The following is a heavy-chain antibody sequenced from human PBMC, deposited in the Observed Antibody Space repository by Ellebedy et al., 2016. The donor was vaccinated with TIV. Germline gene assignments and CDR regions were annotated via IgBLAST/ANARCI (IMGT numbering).Heavy chain of an antibody. CDR3: ARIMVRGAPAIDY. CDR2: LNPQSYNT. J-gene: IGHJ4*02. D-gene: IGHD3-10*01. CDR1: GYTFTSYD. Sequence: ASVKVSCXTSGYTFTSYDINWVRQAPGQGLEWMGWLNPQSYNTGYPQTFQGRVTMTRDTSISTVYMELSGLRSEDTAVYYCARIMVRGAPAIDYWGQGTLVTVSS. V-gene: IGHV1-8*01.